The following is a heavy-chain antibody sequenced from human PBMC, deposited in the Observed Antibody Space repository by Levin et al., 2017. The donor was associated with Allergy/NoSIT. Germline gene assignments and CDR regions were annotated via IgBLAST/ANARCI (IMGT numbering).Heavy chain of an antibody. V-gene: IGHV1-3*01. D-gene: IGHD6-6*01. CDR1: GYTFTSYA. CDR2: INAGNGNT. Sequence: PVASVKVSCKASGYTFTSYAMHWVRQAPGQRLEWMGWINAGNGNTKYSQKFQGRVTITRDTSASTAYMELSSLRSEDTAVYYCARRYSSSTVYYFDYWGQGTLVTVSS. CDR3: ARRYSSSTVYYFDY. J-gene: IGHJ4*02.